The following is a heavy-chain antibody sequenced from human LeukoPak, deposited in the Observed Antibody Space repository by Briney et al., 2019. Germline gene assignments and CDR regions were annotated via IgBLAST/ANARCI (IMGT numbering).Heavy chain of an antibody. D-gene: IGHD5-24*01. J-gene: IGHJ4*02. CDR3: ARGGRWLQPFDY. CDR2: ITSNGGST. V-gene: IGHV3-64*01. CDR1: GFTFSNYG. Sequence: GGSLRLSCAASGFTFSNYGMHWVRQAPGKGLEYVSSITSNGGSTYSANSVKGRFTISRDNSKNTLYLQMGSLRTEDMAVYYCARGGRWLQPFDYWGQGTLVTVSS.